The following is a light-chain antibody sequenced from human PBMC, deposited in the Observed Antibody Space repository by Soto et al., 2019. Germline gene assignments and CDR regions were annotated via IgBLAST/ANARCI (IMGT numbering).Light chain of an antibody. V-gene: IGKV3-20*01. Sequence: EIVLTQSPGTLSFSPGERATLSCRASQSVSRSYLAWYQQKPGQPPRLLIYGATSRATGIPATFSGSGSGTGFTLTIIRLEPKDFPVYYCQQYGRSLCTFGQGTKLEIK. CDR2: GAT. CDR1: QSVSRSY. CDR3: QQYGRSLCT. J-gene: IGKJ2*02.